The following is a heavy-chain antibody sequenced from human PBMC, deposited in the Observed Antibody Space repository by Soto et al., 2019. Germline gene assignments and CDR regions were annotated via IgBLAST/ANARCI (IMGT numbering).Heavy chain of an antibody. D-gene: IGHD1-1*01. CDR1: GGSVNSGNYY. V-gene: IGHV4-34*01. CDR2: MRHSGGT. Sequence: QVQLQQWGAGLLKPSETLSLTCAVFGGSVNSGNYYWSWIRQPPGKGLEWIGEMRHSGGTHFNPSLETRVTISVDTSKNQFSLKVSSVTAADTALYYCARVERGTATTVVDAFDIWGPGTMVTVSS. CDR3: ARVERGTATTVVDAFDI. J-gene: IGHJ3*02.